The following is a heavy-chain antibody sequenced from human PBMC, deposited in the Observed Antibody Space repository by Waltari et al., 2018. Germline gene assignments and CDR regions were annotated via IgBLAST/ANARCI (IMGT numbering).Heavy chain of an antibody. Sequence: QVQLQESGPGLVKPSQTLSLPCTVPGGSISSGSYYWSWIRQPAGKGLEWIGRIYTSGSTNYNPSLKSRVTISVDTSKNQFSLKLSSVTAADTAVYYCARVGGAAAGTVDYWGQGTLVTVSS. J-gene: IGHJ4*02. CDR2: IYTSGST. V-gene: IGHV4-61*02. CDR1: GGSISSGSYY. D-gene: IGHD6-13*01. CDR3: ARVGGAAAGTVDY.